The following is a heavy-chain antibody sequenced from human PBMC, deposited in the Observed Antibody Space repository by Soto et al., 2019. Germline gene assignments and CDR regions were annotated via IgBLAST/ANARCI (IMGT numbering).Heavy chain of an antibody. CDR2: IIPIFGTA. J-gene: IGHJ4*02. CDR1: GGSLSGYA. D-gene: IGHD5-18*01. Sequence: ASVKASCKAAGGSLSGYALGWVGQAPGQGLEWMGGIIPIFGTANYAQKFQGRVTITADESTSTADMELSSLRSEDTAVYYCARNVDTAMVIDYWGQGTLVTVSS. V-gene: IGHV1-69*01. CDR3: ARNVDTAMVIDY.